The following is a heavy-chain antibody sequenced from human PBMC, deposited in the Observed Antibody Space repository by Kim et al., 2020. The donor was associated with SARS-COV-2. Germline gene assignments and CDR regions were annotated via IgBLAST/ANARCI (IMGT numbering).Heavy chain of an antibody. Sequence: YADSVKGRFTISRDNAKNSLYLQMNSLRAEDTAVYYCAREGSGSSSPVDYWGQGTLVTVSS. D-gene: IGHD1-26*01. J-gene: IGHJ4*02. V-gene: IGHV3-21*01. CDR3: AREGSGSSSPVDY.